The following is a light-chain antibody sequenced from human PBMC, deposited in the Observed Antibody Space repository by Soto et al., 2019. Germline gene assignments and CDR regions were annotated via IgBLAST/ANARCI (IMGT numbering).Light chain of an antibody. J-gene: IGLJ2*01. CDR2: GNS. V-gene: IGLV1-40*01. CDR3: QSYDSSLGGPV. Sequence: QSVLTQPPSVSGAPGQRVTISCTGGSSNIGAGYDVHWYQQLPGTAPKLLIYGNSNRPSGVPDRFSGSKSGTSASLAITGLQAEDEADYYCQSYDSSLGGPVFGGGTKLTVL. CDR1: SSNIGAGYD.